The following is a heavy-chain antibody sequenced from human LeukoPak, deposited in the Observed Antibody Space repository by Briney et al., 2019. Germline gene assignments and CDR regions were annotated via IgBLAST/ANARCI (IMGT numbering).Heavy chain of an antibody. CDR1: GGSISGSY. CDR3: ARGIESYGDYGY. CDR2: MYNSGST. V-gene: IGHV4-59*01. J-gene: IGHJ4*02. Sequence: SETLSPTCTVSGGSISGSYWSWIRQPPGKGLEWIAYMYNSGSTNCNPSLKSRVTISIDTSKNQFSLKLSSLTAADTAIYYCARGIESYGDYGYWGQGILVTVSS. D-gene: IGHD4-17*01.